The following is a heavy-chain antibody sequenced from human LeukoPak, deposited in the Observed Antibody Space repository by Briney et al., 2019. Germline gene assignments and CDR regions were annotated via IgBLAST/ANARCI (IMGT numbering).Heavy chain of an antibody. CDR2: INPNSGGT. Sequence: EASVKVSCKASGYTFTGYYMHWVRQAPGQGLEWMGWINPNSGGTNYAQKFQGRVTMTRDTSISTAYMELSRLRSDDTAVYYCARARGPYGSGSYSYYYYGMDVWGQGTTVTVSS. CDR3: ARARGPYGSGSYSYYYYGMDV. V-gene: IGHV1-2*02. D-gene: IGHD3-10*01. CDR1: GYTFTGYY. J-gene: IGHJ6*02.